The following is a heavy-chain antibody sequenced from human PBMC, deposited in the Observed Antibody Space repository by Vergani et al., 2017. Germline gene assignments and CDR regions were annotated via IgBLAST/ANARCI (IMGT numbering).Heavy chain of an antibody. J-gene: IGHJ6*02. CDR2: VYWNDDE. D-gene: IGHD6-19*01. Sequence: QITLRESGPTLVKPTQTLTLTCTFSGFSLTTGGEGVGWIRQPPGRALEWLAFVYWNDDERYSPSLKSRATITKDTSKNEVILTMATMDPVDTATYYCAHSGSSGWYEVPERHYYYYGMDVWGQGTTVTVSS. CDR1: GFSLTTGGEG. V-gene: IGHV2-5*01. CDR3: AHSGSSGWYEVPERHYYYYGMDV.